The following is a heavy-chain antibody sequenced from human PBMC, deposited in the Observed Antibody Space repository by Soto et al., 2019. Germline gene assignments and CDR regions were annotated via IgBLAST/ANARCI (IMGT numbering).Heavy chain of an antibody. V-gene: IGHV3-48*03. D-gene: IGHD3-22*01. J-gene: IGHJ4*02. CDR3: AGYYDSSGYYYFDY. Sequence: SGGSLRLSCAASGFTFSSYEMNWVRQAPGKGLEWVSYISSSGSTIYYADSVKGRFTISRDNAKNSLYLQMNSLRAEDTAVYYCAGYYDSSGYYYFDYWGQGTLVTVSS. CDR1: GFTFSSYE. CDR2: ISSSGSTI.